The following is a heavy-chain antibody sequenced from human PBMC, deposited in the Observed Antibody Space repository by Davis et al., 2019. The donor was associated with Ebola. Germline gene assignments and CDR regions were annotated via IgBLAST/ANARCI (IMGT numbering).Heavy chain of an antibody. CDR3: ARITVGPEMKYYDFWSGQLHDAFDI. V-gene: IGHV3-30*04. D-gene: IGHD3-3*01. Sequence: PGGSLRLSCAASGFTFSSYAMHWVRQAPGKGLEWVAIISYDGSTEYYADSVKGRFTISRDNSKDTLYLQMNSLRAEDTAVYYCARITVGPEMKYYDFWSGQLHDAFDIWGQGTMVTVSS. J-gene: IGHJ3*02. CDR1: GFTFSSYA. CDR2: ISYDGSTE.